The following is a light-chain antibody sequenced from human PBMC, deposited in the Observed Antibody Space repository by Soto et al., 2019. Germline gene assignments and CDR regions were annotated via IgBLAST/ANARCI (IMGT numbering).Light chain of an antibody. CDR2: GAS. V-gene: IGKV3-20*01. J-gene: IGKJ3*01. CDR1: QTVTSSY. CDR3: QQYGGSPFT. Sequence: EIVLTQSPGTLSLSPGERVTLSCRASQTVTSSYLGWYQQKPGQAPRLLIYGASRRATGVPDRFSGSGSGTDFTLTISRLEPEDFAVYYCQQYGGSPFTFGPGTKVDIK.